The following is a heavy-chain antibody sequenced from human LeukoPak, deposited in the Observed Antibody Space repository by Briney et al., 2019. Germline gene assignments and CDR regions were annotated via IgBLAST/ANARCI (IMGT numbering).Heavy chain of an antibody. D-gene: IGHD2/OR15-2a*01. Sequence: GGSLKLSCAASGFTFTNFWMNWLRQAPGKGLEWVANIKQDGGAKNYVDSVKGRFTISRDNAKNSLYLQMNNLRVEDTAVYYCARERVTTTSFDYWGQGVLVTVSS. J-gene: IGHJ4*02. CDR2: IKQDGGAK. CDR3: ARERVTTTSFDY. CDR1: GFTFTNFW. V-gene: IGHV3-7*01.